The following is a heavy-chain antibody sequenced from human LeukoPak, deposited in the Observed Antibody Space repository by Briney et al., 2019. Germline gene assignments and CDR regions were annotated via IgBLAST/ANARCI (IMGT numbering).Heavy chain of an antibody. J-gene: IGHJ4*02. Sequence: GGSLRLSCAASGFTFNKYGMQWVRQAPGKGLEWVAFIRYDGSEKYYAASVKGRFTVSRDNSQNTLYLQMSSLRTEDTAVYYCAKIVEMGSKSTNRLDGFDYWGQGTLITVSS. CDR2: IRYDGSEK. D-gene: IGHD5-24*01. CDR3: AKIVEMGSKSTNRLDGFDY. CDR1: GFTFNKYG. V-gene: IGHV3-30*02.